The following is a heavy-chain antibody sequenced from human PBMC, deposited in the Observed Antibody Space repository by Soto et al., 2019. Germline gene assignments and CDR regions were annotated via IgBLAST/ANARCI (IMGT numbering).Heavy chain of an antibody. CDR1: GFTFSTYW. CDR2: LDNGGTNT. CDR3: ARDGGTYFDY. D-gene: IGHD3-16*01. V-gene: IGHV3-74*01. Sequence: PGGSLRLSCAASGFTFSTYWMHWVRQAPGKGLVWVSRLDNGGTNTRYADSVKGRFTVSRDNGKNTVYLQMDSLRAEDTAVYYCARDGGTYFDYWGQGTLVTV. J-gene: IGHJ4*02.